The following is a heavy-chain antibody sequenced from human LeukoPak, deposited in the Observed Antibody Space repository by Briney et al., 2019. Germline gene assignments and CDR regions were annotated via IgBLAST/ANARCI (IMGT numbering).Heavy chain of an antibody. Sequence: ASVKVSCKASGYTFTSYAMNWVRQAPGQGLEWMGWINTNTGNPTYAQGFTGRFVFSLDTSVSTAYLQISSLKAEDTAVYYCARGLQYDFWSGHHFDYWGQGTLVTVSS. D-gene: IGHD3-3*01. CDR2: INTNTGNP. J-gene: IGHJ4*02. V-gene: IGHV7-4-1*02. CDR1: GYTFTSYA. CDR3: ARGLQYDFWSGHHFDY.